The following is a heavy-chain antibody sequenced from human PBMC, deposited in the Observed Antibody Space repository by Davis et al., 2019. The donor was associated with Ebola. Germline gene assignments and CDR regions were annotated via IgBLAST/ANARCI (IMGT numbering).Heavy chain of an antibody. CDR2: ISYDGSNK. D-gene: IGHD3-3*01. Sequence: GESLKISCAASGFTFSSYGMHWVRQAPGKGLEWVAVISYDGSNKYYADSVKGRFTISRDNSKNTLYLQMNSLRAEDTAVYYCAKETAYDFWSGSRWFDPWGQGTLVTVSS. CDR3: AKETAYDFWSGSRWFDP. J-gene: IGHJ5*02. V-gene: IGHV3-30*18. CDR1: GFTFSSYG.